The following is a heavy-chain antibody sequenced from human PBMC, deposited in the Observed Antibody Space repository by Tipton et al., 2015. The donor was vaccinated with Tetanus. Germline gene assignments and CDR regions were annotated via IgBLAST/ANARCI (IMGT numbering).Heavy chain of an antibody. Sequence: VQLVQSGGEVKKPGESLKISCKGSGYIFNNYWIGWVRQKPGKGLEWMGIIYPGDSDTRYSPSFQGQVTISVDKSINTAYLQWSSLKASDTSMFYCARAHCTAGVCNFDFWGQGALVTVAS. V-gene: IGHV5-51*01. CDR3: ARAHCTAGVCNFDF. D-gene: IGHD2-8*02. CDR1: GYIFNNYW. CDR2: IYPGDSDT. J-gene: IGHJ4*02.